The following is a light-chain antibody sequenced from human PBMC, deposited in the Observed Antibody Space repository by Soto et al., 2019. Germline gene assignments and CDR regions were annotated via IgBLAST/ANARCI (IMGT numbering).Light chain of an antibody. CDR1: QSISTW. CDR3: QHFRT. Sequence: DIQMTQSPSTLSASVGDRVTITCRASQSISTWLAWYQQKPGKAPELLIYKASTLETGVPSRFRGSGSGTEFTLTISSLQPVDFATYYCQHFRTFGQGTKVEIK. CDR2: KAS. V-gene: IGKV1-5*03. J-gene: IGKJ1*01.